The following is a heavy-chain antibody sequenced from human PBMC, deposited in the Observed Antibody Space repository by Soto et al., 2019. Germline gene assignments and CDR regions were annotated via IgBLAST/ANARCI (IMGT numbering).Heavy chain of an antibody. V-gene: IGHV3-49*03. CDR3: TRGCLTTVTTPLCPFDY. D-gene: IGHD4-4*01. CDR1: GFTFGDYA. Sequence: GGSLRLSCTASGFTFGDYAMSWFRQAPGKGLEWVGFIRSKAYGGTTEYAASVKGRFTISRDDSKSIAYLQMNSLKTEDTAVYYCTRGCLTTVTTPLCPFDYWGQGTLVTVSS. CDR2: IRSKAYGGTT. J-gene: IGHJ4*02.